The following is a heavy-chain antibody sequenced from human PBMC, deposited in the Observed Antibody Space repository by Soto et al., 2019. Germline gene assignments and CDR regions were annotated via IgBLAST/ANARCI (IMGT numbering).Heavy chain of an antibody. J-gene: IGHJ4*02. V-gene: IGHV4-34*01. CDR3: ARAPTVTTLDY. CDR2: INHSGST. D-gene: IGHD4-17*01. Sequence: SETLSLTCAFYGGSFSGYYWSLIRQPPGKGLEWIGEINHSGSTNYNPSLKSRVTISVDTSKNQFSLKLSSVTAADTAVYYCARAPTVTTLDYWGQGTLVTVSS. CDR1: GGSFSGYY.